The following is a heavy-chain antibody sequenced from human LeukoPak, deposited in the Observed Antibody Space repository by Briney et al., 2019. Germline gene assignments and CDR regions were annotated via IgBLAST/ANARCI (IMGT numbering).Heavy chain of an antibody. J-gene: IGHJ4*02. D-gene: IGHD3-10*01. CDR3: ARGGTRGVLMEY. Sequence: GGSLRLSCAASGFSFGNYWMTWVRQAPGKGLEWGANIKQDGSEKYYVDSVKGRFTISRDNATNSLFLQTNTLRADDPAVSYCARGGTRGVLMEYWGQGTLVTVSS. V-gene: IGHV3-7*05. CDR1: GFSFGNYW. CDR2: IKQDGSEK.